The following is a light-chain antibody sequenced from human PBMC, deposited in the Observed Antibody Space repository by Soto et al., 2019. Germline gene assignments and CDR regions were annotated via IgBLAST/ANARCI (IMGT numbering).Light chain of an antibody. CDR1: SSDIGTYRY. J-gene: IGLJ7*01. V-gene: IGLV2-11*01. CDR3: CSYAGSNISVI. Sequence: QSVLTQPRSVSGSPGQSVTISCTGTSSDIGTYRYVSWYQQHPRRAPKLIIYDVNKRPSGVPDRFSGSKSDNTASLTISGLQAEDEADYYCCSYAGSNISVIFGGGTQLTVL. CDR2: DVN.